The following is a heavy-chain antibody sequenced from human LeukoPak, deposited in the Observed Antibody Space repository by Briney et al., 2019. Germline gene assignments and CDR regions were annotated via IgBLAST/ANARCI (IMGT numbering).Heavy chain of an antibody. V-gene: IGHV4-59*01. D-gene: IGHD3-16*01. CDR3: VRFGVNYDMDV. Sequence: SETLSLTCSVSGGSISGYYWTWVRQPPGKGLEWIGQIRYSGRADYNPSLKSRITMSVDTSRNQISLKLSSVTAADTAIYYCVRFGVNYDMDVWGQGTTVTVFS. J-gene: IGHJ6*02. CDR1: GGSISGYY. CDR2: IRYSGRA.